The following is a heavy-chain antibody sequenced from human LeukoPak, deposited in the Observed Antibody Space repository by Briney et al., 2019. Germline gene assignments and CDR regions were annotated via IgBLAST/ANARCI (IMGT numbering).Heavy chain of an antibody. D-gene: IGHD4-17*01. CDR1: DDSFSSHY. CDR2: ISYIGST. J-gene: IGHJ3*02. CDR3: ARDLVTVTKGFDI. V-gene: IGHV4-59*11. Sequence: SETLSLTCAVSDDSFSSHYWTWIRQPPGKGLEWIGYISYIGSTNYNPSLKSRVTISIDTSKNQFSLKLSSVTAADTAVYYCARDLVTVTKGFDIWGQGTMVCVSS.